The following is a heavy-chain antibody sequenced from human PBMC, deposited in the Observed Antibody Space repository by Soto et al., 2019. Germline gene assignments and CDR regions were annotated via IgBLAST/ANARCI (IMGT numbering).Heavy chain of an antibody. V-gene: IGHV3-33*01. CDR1: GFTFSSYG. D-gene: IGHD1-26*01. CDR3: ARDEVGATGRDWYFDL. Sequence: ESGGGVVQPGRSLRLSCAASGFTFSSYGMHWVRQAPGKGLEWVAVIWYDGSNKYYADSVKGRFTISRDNSKNTLYLQMNSLRAEDTAVYYCARDEVGATGRDWYFDLWGRGTLVTVSS. CDR2: IWYDGSNK. J-gene: IGHJ2*01.